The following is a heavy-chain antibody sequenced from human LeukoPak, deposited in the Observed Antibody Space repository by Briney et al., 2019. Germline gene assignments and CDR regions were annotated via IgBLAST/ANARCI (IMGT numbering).Heavy chain of an antibody. Sequence: QPGGSLRLSCAASGFIFSSYAMSWVRQAPGKGLEWVSVISDSGGITYYADSVKGRFTISRDNSMNTLYLQMNSLRAEDTAVYYCAKFYGMDVWGQGTTVTVSS. J-gene: IGHJ6*02. CDR1: GFIFSSYA. V-gene: IGHV3-23*01. CDR2: ISDSGGIT. CDR3: AKFYGMDV.